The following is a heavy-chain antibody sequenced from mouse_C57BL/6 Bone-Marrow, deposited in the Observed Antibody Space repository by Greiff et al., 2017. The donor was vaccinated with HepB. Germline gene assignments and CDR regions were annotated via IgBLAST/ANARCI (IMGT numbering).Heavy chain of an antibody. Sequence: QVQLQQSGPELVKPGASVKLSCKASGYTFTSDDINWVKQRPGQGLEWIGWIYPRDGSTKYNEKFKGKATLTVDTSASTAYMELHSLTSEDSAGYFCARSGIYEYDVAMDYWGQGTSVTVST. CDR3: ARSGIYEYDVAMDY. J-gene: IGHJ4*01. CDR1: GYTFTSDD. D-gene: IGHD2-4*01. V-gene: IGHV1-85*01. CDR2: IYPRDGST.